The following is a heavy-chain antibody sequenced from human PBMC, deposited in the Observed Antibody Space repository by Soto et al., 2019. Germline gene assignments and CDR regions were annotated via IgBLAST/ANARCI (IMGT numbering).Heavy chain of an antibody. CDR1: GFTFDDYA. V-gene: IGHV3-9*01. CDR2: INWNSGSI. Sequence: EVQLVESGGGLVQPGTSLRLSCAASGFTFDDYAMHWVRQVPGKGLEWVSGINWNSGSIGYGDFVKGRFAISRDNAKNYLHLQMNSLSAEDTAFYYCVKDESINWYSGHFRHWGQGTLVTVSS. D-gene: IGHD6-13*01. CDR3: VKDESINWYSGHFRH. J-gene: IGHJ1*01.